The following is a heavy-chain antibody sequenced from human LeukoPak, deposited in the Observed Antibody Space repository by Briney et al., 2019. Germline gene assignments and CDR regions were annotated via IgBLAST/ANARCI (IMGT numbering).Heavy chain of an antibody. J-gene: IGHJ6*02. CDR2: VTNSADDT. Sequence: GGSLRLSCAASGFTFSSYALTWVRQAPGRGLEWVSTVTNSADDTYYADSVKGRFTISRDNSKNTLYLRMDSLRAEDMAVYYCARVMIAPHYYYAMDVWGQGTTVTVSS. D-gene: IGHD3-16*01. CDR3: ARVMIAPHYYYAMDV. V-gene: IGHV3-23*01. CDR1: GFTFSSYA.